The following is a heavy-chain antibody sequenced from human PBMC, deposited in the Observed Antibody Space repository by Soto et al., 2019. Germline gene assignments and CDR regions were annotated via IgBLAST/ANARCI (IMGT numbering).Heavy chain of an antibody. CDR1: GYTFTSYG. J-gene: IGHJ3*02. Sequence: QVQLVQSGAEVKKPGASVKVSCKASGYTFTSYGISWVRQAPGQGLEWMGWISAYNGNTNYAQKLQGRVTMTTDTSTSTAYMELRSLRSDDTAVYYCARKRLVCVGDCYPDAFDIWGQGTMVTVSS. V-gene: IGHV1-18*01. D-gene: IGHD2-21*02. CDR2: ISAYNGNT. CDR3: ARKRLVCVGDCYPDAFDI.